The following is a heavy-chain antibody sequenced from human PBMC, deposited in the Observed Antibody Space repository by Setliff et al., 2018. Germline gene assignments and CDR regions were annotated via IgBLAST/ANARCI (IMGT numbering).Heavy chain of an antibody. CDR2: IYTSGST. V-gene: IGHV4-4*07. D-gene: IGHD1-26*01. CDR1: GGSISNSY. Sequence: SETLSLTCTVSGGSISNSYWSWIRQPAGKGLEWIGRIYTSGSTNYNPSLTSRVTMSVDTSKNQFSLKLSSVTAADTAAYYCARKGISALSGAFDMWGQGTMVTVSS. J-gene: IGHJ3*02. CDR3: ARKGISALSGAFDM.